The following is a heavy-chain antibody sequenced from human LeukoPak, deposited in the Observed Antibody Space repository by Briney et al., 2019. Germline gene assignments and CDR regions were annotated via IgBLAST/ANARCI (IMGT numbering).Heavy chain of an antibody. CDR3: AADWGPLHCNSSGCLSGHYMDV. J-gene: IGHJ6*03. V-gene: IGHV1-58*02. Sequence: SVKVSCKASGFTFTSSAMQWVRQARGQRLEWIGWIVVGSGNTNYAQKFQERVTITRDMSTSTAYMDLSSLRSEDTAVYYCAADWGPLHCNSSGCLSGHYMDVWGKGTTVTVSS. CDR2: IVVGSGNT. D-gene: IGHD6-19*01. CDR1: GFTFTSSA.